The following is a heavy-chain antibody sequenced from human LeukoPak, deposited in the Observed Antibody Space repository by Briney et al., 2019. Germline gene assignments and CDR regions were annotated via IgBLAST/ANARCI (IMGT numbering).Heavy chain of an antibody. D-gene: IGHD1-7*01. CDR2: ISSSGSGSTI. J-gene: IGHJ4*02. CDR1: GFPFSDYY. V-gene: IGHV3-11*04. Sequence: PGGSLRLSCAASGFPFSDYYMSWIRQAPGKGLEWVSYISSSGSGSTIYYADSVKGRFTISRDNAKNSLYLQMNSLRDEDTAVYYCARGRRLLGTTGYYFDYWGQGTLVTVSS. CDR3: ARGRRLLGTTGYYFDY.